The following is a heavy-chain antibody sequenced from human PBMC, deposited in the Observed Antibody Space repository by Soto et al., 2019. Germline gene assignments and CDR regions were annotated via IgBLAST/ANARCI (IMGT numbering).Heavy chain of an antibody. CDR1: GFTFSSYA. J-gene: IGHJ4*02. Sequence: SLRLSCAASGFTFSSYAMSWVRQAPGKGLEWVSVISGSGGSTYYADSVKGRFTISRDNSKNTLYLQMNSLRAEDTAVYYCAKVWLAARRFDYWGQGTLVTVSS. CDR2: ISGSGGST. D-gene: IGHD6-6*01. CDR3: AKVWLAARRFDY. V-gene: IGHV3-23*01.